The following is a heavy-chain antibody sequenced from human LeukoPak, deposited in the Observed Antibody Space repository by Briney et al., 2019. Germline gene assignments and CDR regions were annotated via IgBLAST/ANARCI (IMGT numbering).Heavy chain of an antibody. CDR1: GFTFSRSW. V-gene: IGHV3-7*01. CDR3: AKLLGDVTTFDY. CDR2: INQDGSVE. D-gene: IGHD4-11*01. Sequence: GGSLRLSCAGSGFTFSRSWMTWVRQAVGKGLEWVASINQDGSVEHYMDSVKGRFTISRDNAENSLYLQMNSLRAEDTAVYYCAKLLGDVTTFDYWGQGTLVTVSS. J-gene: IGHJ4*02.